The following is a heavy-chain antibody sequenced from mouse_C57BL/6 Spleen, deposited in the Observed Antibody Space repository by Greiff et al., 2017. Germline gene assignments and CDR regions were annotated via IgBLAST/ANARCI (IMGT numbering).Heavy chain of an antibody. V-gene: IGHV1-15*01. CDR2: IDPETGGT. CDR3: TSLNWDSDY. CDR1: GYTFTDYE. J-gene: IGHJ2*01. D-gene: IGHD4-1*01. Sequence: VQRVESGAELVRPGASVTLSCKASGYTFTDYEMHWVKQTPVHGLEWIGAIDPETGGTAYNQKFKGKAILTADKSSSTAYMELRSLTSEDSAVYYCTSLNWDSDYWGQGTTLTVSS.